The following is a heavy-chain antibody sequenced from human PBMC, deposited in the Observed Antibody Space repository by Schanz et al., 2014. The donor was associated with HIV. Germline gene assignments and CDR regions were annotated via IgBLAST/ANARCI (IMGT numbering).Heavy chain of an antibody. Sequence: QVDLVESGGGVVQPGRSLRLSCTASGFTFNNYGMQWVRQAPGKGLEWLAAIWDDGSNKFYADSVKGRFTISRDNSKNTLYLQMNSLGAEDTAVYYCAKVAIHSSGWLPFDYWGQGTLVTVSS. CDR1: GFTFNNYG. J-gene: IGHJ4*02. CDR2: IWDDGSNK. V-gene: IGHV3-33*06. D-gene: IGHD6-19*01. CDR3: AKVAIHSSGWLPFDY.